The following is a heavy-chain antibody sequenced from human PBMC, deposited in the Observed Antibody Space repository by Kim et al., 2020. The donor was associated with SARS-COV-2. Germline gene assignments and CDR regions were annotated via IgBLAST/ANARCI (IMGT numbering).Heavy chain of an antibody. CDR1: GGSISSYY. CDR2: IYYSGST. J-gene: IGHJ6*02. Sequence: SETLSLTCTVSGGSISSYYWSWIRQPPGKGLEWIGYIYYSGSTNYNPSLKSRVTISVDTSKNQFSLKLSSVTAADTAVYYCARDRGPVGSSYYYYGMDVWGQGTTVTVSS. V-gene: IGHV4-59*01. D-gene: IGHD6-6*01. CDR3: ARDRGPVGSSYYYYGMDV.